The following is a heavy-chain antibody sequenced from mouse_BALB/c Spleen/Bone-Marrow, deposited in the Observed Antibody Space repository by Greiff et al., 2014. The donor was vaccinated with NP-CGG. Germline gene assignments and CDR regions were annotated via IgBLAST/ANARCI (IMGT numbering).Heavy chain of an antibody. CDR2: IYPGDGDT. J-gene: IGHJ1*01. CDR1: GYTFTSYW. V-gene: IGHV1-87*01. CDR3: ARSGNYWYFDV. D-gene: IGHD2-1*01. Sequence: VQLQQSGAELARPGASVKLSCKASGYTFTSYWMQWVKQRPGQGLEWIGAIYPGDGDTRYTQKFKGKATLTADKSSSTAYMQLSSLASEDSAVYSRARSGNYWYFDVWGAGTTVTVSS.